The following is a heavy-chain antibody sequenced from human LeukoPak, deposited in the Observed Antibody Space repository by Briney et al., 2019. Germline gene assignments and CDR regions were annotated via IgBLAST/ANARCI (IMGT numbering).Heavy chain of an antibody. J-gene: IGHJ5*02. CDR3: ARALIYCSGGSCYLEVSWFDP. Sequence: ASVKVSCKTSGYNFIHYTVTWVRQAPGQGLEWMGWISAYNGNTNYAQKLQGRVTMTTDTSTSTAYMELRSLRSDDTAVYYCARALIYCSGGSCYLEVSWFDPWGQGTLVTVSS. D-gene: IGHD2-15*01. CDR2: ISAYNGNT. V-gene: IGHV1-18*01. CDR1: GYNFIHYT.